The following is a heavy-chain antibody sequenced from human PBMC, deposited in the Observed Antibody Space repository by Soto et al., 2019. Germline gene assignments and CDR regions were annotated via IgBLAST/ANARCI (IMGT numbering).Heavy chain of an antibody. D-gene: IGHD2-21*01. CDR2: ISGSGGST. CDR3: AKDGVVGGGDGVAAFDI. CDR1: GFTFSSYA. V-gene: IGHV3-23*01. Sequence: PGGSLRLSCAASGFTFSSYAMSWVRQAPGKGLEWVSAISGSGGSTYYADSVKGRFTISRDNSKNTLYLQMNSLRAEDTAVYYCAKDGVVGGGDGVAAFDIWGQGTMVTVSS. J-gene: IGHJ3*02.